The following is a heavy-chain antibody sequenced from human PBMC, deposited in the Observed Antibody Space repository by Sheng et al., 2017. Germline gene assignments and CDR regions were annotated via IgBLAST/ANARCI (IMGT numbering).Heavy chain of an antibody. V-gene: IGHV3-73*02. CDR1: GFTFSGSA. Sequence: EVQLVESGGGLVQPGGSLKLSCAASGFTFSGSAMHWVRQASGKGLEWVGRIRSKANSYATAYAASVKGRFTISRDDSKNTAYLQMNSLKTEDTAVYYCTRPPPYSGSLGRPYYYGMDVWDQGP. CDR3: TRPPPYSGSLGRPYYYGMDV. CDR2: IRSKANSYAT. J-gene: IGHJ6*02. D-gene: IGHD1-26*01.